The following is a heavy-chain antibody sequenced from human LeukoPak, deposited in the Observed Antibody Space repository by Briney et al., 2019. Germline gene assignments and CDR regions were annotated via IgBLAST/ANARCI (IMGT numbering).Heavy chain of an antibody. CDR2: INPNSGGT. Sequence: PVASVKVSCKASGYTFTGYYMHWVRQAPGQGLEWMGWINPNSGGTNYAQKFQGRVTMTRDTSISTAYMELSRLRSDDTAVYYCARQYCSGGSCCFDYWGQGTLVTVSS. V-gene: IGHV1-2*02. CDR3: ARQYCSGGSCCFDY. J-gene: IGHJ4*02. CDR1: GYTFTGYY. D-gene: IGHD2-15*01.